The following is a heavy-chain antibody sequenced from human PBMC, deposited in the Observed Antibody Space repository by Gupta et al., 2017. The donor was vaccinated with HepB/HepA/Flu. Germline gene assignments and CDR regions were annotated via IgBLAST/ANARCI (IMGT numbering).Heavy chain of an antibody. J-gene: IGHJ5*02. CDR3: ARAATVTSGWFDP. Sequence: QVQFVQSGAEVRKPGASVKVSCKASGFTLNSYTLHWMRQAPGQRLEWMGWVNAANGNIDYSQKFQDRVTLTTDTSANIAYMELSGVRSEDTAVYYCARAATVTSGWFDPWGQGTQVIVSS. CDR1: GFTLNSYT. CDR2: VNAANGNI. D-gene: IGHD4-17*01. V-gene: IGHV1-3*01.